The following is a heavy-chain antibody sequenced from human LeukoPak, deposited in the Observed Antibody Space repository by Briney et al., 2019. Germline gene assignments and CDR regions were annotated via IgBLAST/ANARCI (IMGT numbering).Heavy chain of an antibody. CDR2: FDPEDGET. J-gene: IGHJ5*02. CDR1: GYTLTELS. D-gene: IGHD3-3*01. V-gene: IGHV1-24*01. Sequence: ASVKVSCKVSGYTLTELSMHWVRQAPGKGLEWMGGFDPEDGETIYAQKFQGRVTMTEDTSTDTAYMELSSLRSEDTAVYYCARVGYDFWSGLNNWFDPWGQGTLVTVSS. CDR3: ARVGYDFWSGLNNWFDP.